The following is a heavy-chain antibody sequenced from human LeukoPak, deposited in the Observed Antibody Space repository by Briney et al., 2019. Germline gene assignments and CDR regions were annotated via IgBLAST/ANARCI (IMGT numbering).Heavy chain of an antibody. CDR1: GFTFSSYE. J-gene: IGHJ4*02. CDR2: ISSSGSTI. D-gene: IGHD3-22*01. V-gene: IGHV3-48*03. CDR3: ARGGPYYDSSGNFDY. Sequence: GGSLRLSCAASGFTFSSYEMNWVRQAPGKGLEWVSYISSSGSTIYYADSVKGRFTISRDNAKNSLYLQMNSLRAEDTAVYYCARGGPYYDSSGNFDYWGQGTLVTVSS.